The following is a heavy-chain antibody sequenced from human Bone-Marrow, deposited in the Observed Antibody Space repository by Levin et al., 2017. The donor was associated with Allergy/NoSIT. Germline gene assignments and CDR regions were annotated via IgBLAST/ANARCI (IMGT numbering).Heavy chain of an antibody. Sequence: SETLSLTCLVSGGSVSSGSNYWNWIRQPPGTGLEWIGYIYYSGSTNYNPSLNSRVTISVDTSKNEFSLKLNSVTAADTAVYYCARDRSGEFYGMDVWGQGTTVTVSS. CDR3: ARDRSGEFYGMDV. J-gene: IGHJ6*02. CDR1: GGSVSSGSNY. CDR2: IYYSGST. D-gene: IGHD3-10*01. V-gene: IGHV4-61*01.